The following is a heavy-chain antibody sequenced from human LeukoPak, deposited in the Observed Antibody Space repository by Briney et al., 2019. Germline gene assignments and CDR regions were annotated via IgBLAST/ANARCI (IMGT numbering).Heavy chain of an antibody. CDR3: AKQGSIAAYNWFDP. CDR1: GFTFSSYA. D-gene: IGHD6-6*01. V-gene: IGHV3-23*01. CDR2: ISGSGGST. Sequence: GASLRLSCAASGFTFSSYAMSWVRQAPGKGLEWVSAISGSGGSTYYADSVKGRFTISRDNSKNTLYLQMNSLRAEDTAVYYCAKQGSIAAYNWFDPWGQGTLVTVSP. J-gene: IGHJ5*02.